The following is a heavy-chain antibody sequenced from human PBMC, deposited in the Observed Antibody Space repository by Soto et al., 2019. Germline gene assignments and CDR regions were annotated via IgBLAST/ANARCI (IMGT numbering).Heavy chain of an antibody. Sequence: SETLSLTCTVSGGSISSYYWSWIRQPPGKGLEWIGYIYYSGSTNYNPSLKSRVTISVDTSKNQFSLKLSSVTAADTAVYYCARRDYDYVWGSYRYDFDYWGQGTLVTVSS. CDR1: GGSISSYY. J-gene: IGHJ4*02. CDR2: IYYSGST. CDR3: ARRDYDYVWGSYRYDFDY. V-gene: IGHV4-59*08. D-gene: IGHD3-16*02.